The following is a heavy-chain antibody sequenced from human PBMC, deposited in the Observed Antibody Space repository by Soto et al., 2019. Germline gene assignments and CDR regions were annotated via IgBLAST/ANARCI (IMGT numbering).Heavy chain of an antibody. CDR2: ISYDGSNK. D-gene: IGHD6-13*01. CDR3: AKESSSWLVDC. V-gene: IGHV3-30*18. J-gene: IGHJ4*02. CDR1: GFTFSSYG. Sequence: VGSLRLSCAASGFTFSSYGMHWVRQAPGKGLEWVAVISYDGSNKYYADSVKGRFTISRDNSKNTLYLQMNSLRAEDTAVYYCAKESSSWLVDCWGQGTLVTVSS.